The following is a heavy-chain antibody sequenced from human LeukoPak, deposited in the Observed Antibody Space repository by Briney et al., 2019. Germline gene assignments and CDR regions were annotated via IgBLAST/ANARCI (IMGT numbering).Heavy chain of an antibody. J-gene: IGHJ1*01. CDR3: ARGVSN. Sequence: PGGSLRLSCAASGFTFSSYAMHWVRQAPGKGLEWVAVISYDGSNKYYAGSVKGRFIISRDDTKNVLYLHMNSLRVDDTAVYYCARGVSNWGQGTLVTVSS. CDR1: GFTFSSYA. V-gene: IGHV3-30-3*01. CDR2: ISYDGSNK.